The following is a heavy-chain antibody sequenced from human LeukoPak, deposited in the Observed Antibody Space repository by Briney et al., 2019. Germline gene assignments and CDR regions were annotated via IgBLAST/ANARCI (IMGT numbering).Heavy chain of an antibody. J-gene: IGHJ5*02. V-gene: IGHV3-23*01. D-gene: IGHD6-19*01. CDR2: FSGGGDS. Sequence: GGSWSFSCAASGLTSGIYAMSWFGQAPGKGLEWVSAFSGGGDSFYADSVKGRFTISRDNSKNTLYLQMNSLRAEDTAVYYCARGIAVAQFDPWGQGTLVTVSS. CDR3: ARGIAVAQFDP. CDR1: GLTSGIYA.